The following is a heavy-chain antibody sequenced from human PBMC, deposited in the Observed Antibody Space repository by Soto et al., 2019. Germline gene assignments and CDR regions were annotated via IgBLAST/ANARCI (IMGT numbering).Heavy chain of an antibody. V-gene: IGHV4-39*01. Sequence: SETLSLTCTVSGGSISSSSYYWGWIRQPPGKGLEWIGSIYYSGSTYYNPSLKSRVTISVDTSKNQFSLKLSSVTAADTAVYYCARRPYSSSWYWYFDLWAVAPWSPSPQ. D-gene: IGHD6-13*01. CDR1: GGSISSSSYY. CDR2: IYYSGST. CDR3: ARRPYSSSWYWYFDL. J-gene: IGHJ2*01.